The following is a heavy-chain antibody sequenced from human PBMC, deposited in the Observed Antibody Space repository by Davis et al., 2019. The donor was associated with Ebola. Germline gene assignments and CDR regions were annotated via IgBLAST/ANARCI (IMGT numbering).Heavy chain of an antibody. CDR3: ASGLVRGESYWYFDL. CDR1: GGTFSSYA. D-gene: IGHD6-6*01. J-gene: IGHJ2*01. CDR2: IIPILGIA. Sequence: SVKVSCKASGGTFSSYAISWVRQAPEQGLEWMGGIIPILGIANYAQKFQGRVTITADESTSTAYMELSSLRSEDTAVYYCASGLVRGESYWYFDLWGRGTLVTVSS. V-gene: IGHV1-69*10.